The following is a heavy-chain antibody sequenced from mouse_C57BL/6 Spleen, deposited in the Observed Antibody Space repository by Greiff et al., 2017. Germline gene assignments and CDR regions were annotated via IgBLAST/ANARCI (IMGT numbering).Heavy chain of an antibody. CDR3: TRFGGYSYLCY. V-gene: IGHV1-55*01. Sequence: VQLQQPGAELVKPGASVKMSCKASGYTFTSYWIPWVKQRPGQGLEWIGDIYPGSGSTNYNEKFKSKATLTVATSSSTAYMQLSSLASEDSAVYCSTRFGGYSYLCYWGQGATLSVPS. J-gene: IGHJ2*01. CDR2: IYPGSGST. D-gene: IGHD2-3*01. CDR1: GYTFTSYW.